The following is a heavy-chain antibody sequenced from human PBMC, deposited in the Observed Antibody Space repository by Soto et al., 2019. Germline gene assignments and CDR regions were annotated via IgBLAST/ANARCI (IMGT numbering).Heavy chain of an antibody. Sequence: PGGSLRLSCAASGFTFSSYAMRWVRQAPGKGLEWVAVISYDGSNKYYADSVKGRFTISRDNSKNTLYLQMNSLRAEDTAVYYCARPPTRYSSAYYFDYWGQGNLVTVSS. V-gene: IGHV3-30-3*01. CDR2: ISYDGSNK. D-gene: IGHD5-18*01. CDR1: GFTFSSYA. CDR3: ARPPTRYSSAYYFDY. J-gene: IGHJ4*01.